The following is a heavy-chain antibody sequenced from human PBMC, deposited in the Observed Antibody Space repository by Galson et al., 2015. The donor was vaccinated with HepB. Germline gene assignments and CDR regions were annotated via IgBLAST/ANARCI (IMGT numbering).Heavy chain of an antibody. V-gene: IGHV3-48*04. CDR2: ISSSSTTI. J-gene: IGHJ2*01. CDR1: GFTFSSYS. Sequence: SLRLSCAASGFTFSSYSMNWVRQAPGKGLEWVSFISSSSTTIYYADSVKGRFTISRDDAKNSLYLQMNSLRAEDTAVYYCGRDLPGYSSTWRRYWFFDLWGRGILVTVSS. D-gene: IGHD6-13*01. CDR3: GRDLPGYSSTWRRYWFFDL.